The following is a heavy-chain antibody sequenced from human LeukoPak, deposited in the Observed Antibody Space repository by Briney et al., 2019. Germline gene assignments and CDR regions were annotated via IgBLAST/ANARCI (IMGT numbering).Heavy chain of an antibody. Sequence: GASLRLSCAASGFTFSSYAMSWVRQAPGKGLEWVSSISGSGGSTYYADSVKGRFTISRDNSKNTLYLQMNSLRGEDTAVYYCAKDREGTIADYFDYWGQGTLVTVSS. D-gene: IGHD1-7*01. CDR2: ISGSGGST. CDR1: GFTFSSYA. CDR3: AKDREGTIADYFDY. V-gene: IGHV3-23*01. J-gene: IGHJ4*02.